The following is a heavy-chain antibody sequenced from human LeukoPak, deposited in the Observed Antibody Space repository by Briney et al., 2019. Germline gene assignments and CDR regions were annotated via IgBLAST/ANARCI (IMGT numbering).Heavy chain of an antibody. Sequence: PSETLSLTCTVSGGSISSSSYYWGWIRQPPGKGLEWIGSIYYSGSTYYNPSHKSRVTISVDTSKNQFSLKLSSVTAADTAVYYCASGMWGDSEWSLLRLRGEYNWFDPWGQGTLVTVSS. D-gene: IGHD3-3*01. CDR2: IYYSGST. J-gene: IGHJ5*02. V-gene: IGHV4-39*01. CDR1: GGSISSSSYY. CDR3: ASGMWGDSEWSLLRLRGEYNWFDP.